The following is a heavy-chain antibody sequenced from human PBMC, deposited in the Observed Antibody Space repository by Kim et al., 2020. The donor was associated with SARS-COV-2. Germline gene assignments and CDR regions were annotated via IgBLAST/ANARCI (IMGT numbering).Heavy chain of an antibody. J-gene: IGHJ4*02. Sequence: GGSLRLSCAASGFTFSNAWMSWVRQAPGKGLEWVGRIKSKTDGGTTDYAAPVKGRFTISRDDSKNTLYLQMNSLKTEDTAVYYCTTDPGGCGGDCPPFDYWGQGTLVTVSS. CDR3: TTDPGGCGGDCPPFDY. D-gene: IGHD2-21*02. CDR1: GFTFSNAW. V-gene: IGHV3-15*01. CDR2: IKSKTDGGTT.